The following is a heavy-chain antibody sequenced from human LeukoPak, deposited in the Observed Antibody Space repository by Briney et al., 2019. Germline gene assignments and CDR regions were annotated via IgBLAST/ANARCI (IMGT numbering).Heavy chain of an antibody. Sequence: SVKVSCKASGGTFSNYAISWVRQAPGQGLEWMGGIIPIFGTANYAQKFQGRVTITADESTSTAYMELSSLRSEDTALYYCAKGGLYYYGSGAFDIWGQGTMVTVSS. CDR1: GGTFSNYA. D-gene: IGHD3-10*01. CDR2: IIPIFGTA. V-gene: IGHV1-69*13. CDR3: AKGGLYYYGSGAFDI. J-gene: IGHJ3*02.